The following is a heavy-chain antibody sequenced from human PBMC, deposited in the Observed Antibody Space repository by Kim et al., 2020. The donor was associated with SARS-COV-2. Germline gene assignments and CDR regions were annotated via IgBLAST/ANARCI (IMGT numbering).Heavy chain of an antibody. CDR2: ISWNSSSI. V-gene: IGHV3-9*01. CDR1: GFTFDDYA. J-gene: IGHJ6*02. D-gene: IGHD3-22*01. CDR3: AKDIHYDSSGYYRNGMYV. Sequence: GGSLRLSCAASGFTFDDYAMHWVRQAPGKGLEWVSGISWNSSSIGDADSVKGRFTISRDNAKNSLYLQMNSLRAEDTALYYCAKDIHYDSSGYYRNGMYVCGQGTTVTVSS.